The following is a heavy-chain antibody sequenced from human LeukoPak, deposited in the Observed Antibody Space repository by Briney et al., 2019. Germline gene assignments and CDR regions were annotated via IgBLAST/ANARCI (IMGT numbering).Heavy chain of an antibody. CDR3: ARHEVGGDSSSGYEFYYYMDV. CDR2: INAGDSDT. Sequence: GASLQISCETSGSIFTNYWIGWVRQLPGKGLEWMGIINAGDSDTQYSPSYQGQVIISVDESISTAYLQWSSLKASDTATYYCARHEVGGDSSSGYEFYYYMDVWGKGPTVPVSS. D-gene: IGHD3-3*01. CDR1: GSIFTNYW. J-gene: IGHJ6*03. V-gene: IGHV5-51*01.